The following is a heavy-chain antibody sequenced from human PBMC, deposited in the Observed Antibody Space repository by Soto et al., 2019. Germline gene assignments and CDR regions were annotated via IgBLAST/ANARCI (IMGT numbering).Heavy chain of an antibody. CDR3: TTDLQAYCDGTPCYAGTYYYDDMDV. Sequence: GGSLRLSCAASGFSFRNAWMSWVRQAPGKGLEWVGHIKSQGDGGTRDYAAPVKGRFTISRDDSKNTLFLQMNSLKNEDTAVYFCTTDLQAYCDGTPCYAGTYYYDDMDVWGKGTTVTVSS. CDR1: GFSFRNAW. CDR2: IKSQGDGGTR. V-gene: IGHV3-15*01. D-gene: IGHD2-2*01. J-gene: IGHJ6*04.